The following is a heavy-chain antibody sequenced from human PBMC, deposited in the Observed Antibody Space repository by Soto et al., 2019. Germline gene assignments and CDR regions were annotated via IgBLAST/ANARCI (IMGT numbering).Heavy chain of an antibody. CDR2: IYYSGST. V-gene: IGHV4-59*01. Sequence: SETLSLTCTVSGGSISSYYWSWIRQPPGKRLEWIGYIYYSGSTNYNPSLKSRVTISVDTSKNQFSLKLSSVTAADTAVYYCARDYYDSSGYFSDAFDIWGQGTMVTVSS. D-gene: IGHD3-22*01. J-gene: IGHJ3*02. CDR3: ARDYYDSSGYFSDAFDI. CDR1: GGSISSYY.